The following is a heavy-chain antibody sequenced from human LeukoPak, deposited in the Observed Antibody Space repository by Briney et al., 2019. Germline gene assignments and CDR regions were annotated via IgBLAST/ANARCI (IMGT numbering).Heavy chain of an antibody. Sequence: GASVKVSCKASGYTFTSYHMHWVRQAPGQGLEWMGIINPSGGSTSYAQKFQGRVTMTRDTSTSTVYMELSSLRSEDTAVYYCARVCCITMVRSNWFDPWGQGTLVTVSS. CDR3: ARVCCITMVRSNWFDP. D-gene: IGHD3-10*01. CDR2: INPSGGST. V-gene: IGHV1-46*01. J-gene: IGHJ5*02. CDR1: GYTFTSYH.